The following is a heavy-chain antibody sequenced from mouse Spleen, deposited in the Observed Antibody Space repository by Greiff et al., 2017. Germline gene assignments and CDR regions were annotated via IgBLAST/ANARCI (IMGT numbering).Heavy chain of an antibody. CDR2: ISSGGSYT. Sequence: EVKLVESGGGLVKPGGSLKLSCAASGFTFSSYAMSWVRQTPEKRLEWVATISSGGSYTYYPDSVKGRFTISRDNAKNTLYLQMSSLRSEDTAMYYCARHRDYDGDYYAMDYWGQGTSVTVSS. D-gene: IGHD2-4*01. V-gene: IGHV5-9-3*01. CDR3: ARHRDYDGDYYAMDY. J-gene: IGHJ4*01. CDR1: GFTFSSYA.